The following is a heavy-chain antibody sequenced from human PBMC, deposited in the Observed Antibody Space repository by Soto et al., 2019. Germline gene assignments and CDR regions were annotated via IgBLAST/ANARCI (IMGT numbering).Heavy chain of an antibody. J-gene: IGHJ5*02. Sequence: QLQLPESGPGLVKPSETLSLTCTVSGFSISSSSHYWGWIRQPPGKGLEFIGSIYYSGSTYHNPSLKSRVTMSVDTSTNQISLKLSSLTAADTAVYYCAGAPFVVIVPTAWGQGTLVTVSS. CDR2: IYYSGST. D-gene: IGHD1-26*01. CDR3: AGAPFVVIVPTA. V-gene: IGHV4-39*01. CDR1: GFSISSSSHY.